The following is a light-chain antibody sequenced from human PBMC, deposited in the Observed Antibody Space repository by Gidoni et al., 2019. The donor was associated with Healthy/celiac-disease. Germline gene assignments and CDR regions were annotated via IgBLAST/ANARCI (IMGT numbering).Light chain of an antibody. J-gene: IGKJ1*01. CDR1: QSVSSN. CDR3: QQYNNWPPGRA. Sequence: ELVMTLSPATLSVSPGTRATISCRASQSVSSNLAWYQQKPGQAPRLLIYGASTRATGIPARFSGSGSGTEFTLTTSSLQSEDVAVDYCQQYNNWPPGRAFGQGTKVEIK. V-gene: IGKV3-15*01. CDR2: GAS.